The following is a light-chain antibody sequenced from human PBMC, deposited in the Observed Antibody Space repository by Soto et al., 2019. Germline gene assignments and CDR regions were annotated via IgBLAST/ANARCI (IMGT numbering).Light chain of an antibody. V-gene: IGKV1-33*01. CDR3: QQYQNLPRT. CDR2: DAS. Sequence: DIQMTQSPSSLSASAGDSVTITCQASQDIYYYLSWYQQKPGEAPKLLIYDASKLKTGVPSRFSGSGSGTHFTFDISSLQPEDIATYYCQQYQNLPRTFGQGTKLEIK. J-gene: IGKJ2*01. CDR1: QDIYYY.